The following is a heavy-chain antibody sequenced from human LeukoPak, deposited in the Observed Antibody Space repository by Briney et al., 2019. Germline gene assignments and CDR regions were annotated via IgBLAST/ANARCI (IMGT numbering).Heavy chain of an antibody. D-gene: IGHD3-22*01. CDR1: GYSFSNYW. CDR2: IYPGDSDI. V-gene: IGHV5-51*01. CDR3: ARRLAYYYDSSGYYGGYYFDY. J-gene: IGHJ4*02. Sequence: GESLKISCQGSGYSFSNYWIVWVRQMSGKGLEWMGIIYPGDSDIKYSPSFQGQVTVSADKSTSTAYLQWSSLKASDTAMYYCARRLAYYYDSSGYYGGYYFDYWGQGTLVTVSS.